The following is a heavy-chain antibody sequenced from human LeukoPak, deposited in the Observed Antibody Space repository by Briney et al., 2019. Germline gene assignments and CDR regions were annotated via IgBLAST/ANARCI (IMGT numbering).Heavy chain of an antibody. D-gene: IGHD6-13*01. V-gene: IGHV5-51*01. CDR1: GNSFTCYW. CDR2: IYPGDSDT. CDR3: ARRYSSSWCGEDWFDP. J-gene: IGHJ5*02. Sequence: GASLKISCKGSGNSFTCYWIGWVRQMPGKGLEWLGIIYPGDSDTRYSPSFQGQVTISADKSISTAYLQWSRLKASDTAMYYCARRYSSSWCGEDWFDPWGQGTLVTVSS.